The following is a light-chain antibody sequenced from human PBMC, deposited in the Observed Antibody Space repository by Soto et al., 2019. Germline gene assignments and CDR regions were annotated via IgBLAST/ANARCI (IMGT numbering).Light chain of an antibody. V-gene: IGLV1-40*01. CDR1: SSNIGAGYD. CDR3: QSYDSSLSAS. Sequence: QSVLTQSPSVSGAPGQRVTISCTGSSSNIGAGYDVHWYQQLPGTAPKLLIYGNSNRPSGVPDRFSGSKSGTSASLAITGLQAEDEADYYCQSYDSSLSASFGTGTKVTVL. CDR2: GNS. J-gene: IGLJ1*01.